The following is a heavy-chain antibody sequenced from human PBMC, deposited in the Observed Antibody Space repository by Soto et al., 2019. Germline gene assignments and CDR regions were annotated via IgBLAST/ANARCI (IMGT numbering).Heavy chain of an antibody. J-gene: IGHJ6*02. CDR2: IYYSGST. D-gene: IGHD1-1*01. CDR3: ARSTNTYYYYYGMDV. Sequence: LSLTCTVSGGSISSYYWSWIRQPPGKGLEWIGYIYYSGSTNYNPSLKSRVTISVDTSKNQFSLKLSSVTAADTAVYYCARSTNTYYYYYGMDVWGQGTTVTVSS. V-gene: IGHV4-59*01. CDR1: GGSISSYY.